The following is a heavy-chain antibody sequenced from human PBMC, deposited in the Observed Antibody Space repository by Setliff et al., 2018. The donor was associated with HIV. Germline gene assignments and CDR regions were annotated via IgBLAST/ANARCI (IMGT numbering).Heavy chain of an antibody. D-gene: IGHD1-26*01. J-gene: IGHJ5*02. CDR1: GGSFSGYY. CDR2: IYHSGST. CDR3: ARQVVGATYNWFDP. Sequence: PSETLSLTCAVYGGSFSGYYWSWIRQPPGKGLELIGEIYHSGSTNYNPSLKSRVTISVDTSKNQFSLKLSSATAADTAVYYCARQVVGATYNWFDPWGQGTLVTVS. V-gene: IGHV4-34*01.